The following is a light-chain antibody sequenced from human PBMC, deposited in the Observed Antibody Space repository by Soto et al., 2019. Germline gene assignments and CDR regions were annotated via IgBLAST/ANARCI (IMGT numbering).Light chain of an antibody. CDR2: QDN. CDR1: KLGDKY. V-gene: IGLV3-1*01. Sequence: SYELTQPPSVSVSPGQTASITCSGDKLGDKYASWYQQKPGQSPVVVIYQDNKRPSGIPERFSGSNSGNTATLTIGGTQAMDEADYYCQAWDSGPVVFGGGTKLTVL. J-gene: IGLJ2*01. CDR3: QAWDSGPVV.